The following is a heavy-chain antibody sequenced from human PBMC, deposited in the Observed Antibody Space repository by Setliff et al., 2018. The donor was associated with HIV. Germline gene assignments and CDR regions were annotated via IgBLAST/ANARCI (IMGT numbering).Heavy chain of an antibody. J-gene: IGHJ6*02. V-gene: IGHV3-48*03. Sequence: PGGSLRLSCAASGFTFSSYEMNWVRQAPGKGLEWVSYISGSGSAMYYADSVEGRFTISRDNAKNSLYLQMNSLRAEGTAVYHCARGHYFKDVWGQGTTVTVSS. CDR2: ISGSGSAM. D-gene: IGHD3-22*01. CDR3: ARGHYFKDV. CDR1: GFTFSSYE.